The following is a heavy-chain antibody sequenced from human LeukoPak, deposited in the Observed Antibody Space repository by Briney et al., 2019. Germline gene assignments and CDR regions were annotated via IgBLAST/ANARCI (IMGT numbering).Heavy chain of an antibody. CDR1: GGSFSGYY. J-gene: IGHJ3*02. CDR3: ARGAYYDILTGYYANDAFDI. D-gene: IGHD3-9*01. CDR2: INHNGST. V-gene: IGHV4-34*01. Sequence: SETLSLTCAVYGGSFSGYYKGLEWIGEINHNGSTNSNPSLKSRVTISVDTSKKQFSLKVTSVTAADTAVYFCARGAYYDILTGYYANDAFDIWGQGTMVTVSS.